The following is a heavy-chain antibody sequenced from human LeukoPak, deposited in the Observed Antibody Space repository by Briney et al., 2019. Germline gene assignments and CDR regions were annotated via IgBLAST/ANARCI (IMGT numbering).Heavy chain of an antibody. D-gene: IGHD6-13*01. CDR1: VGSISSYY. V-gene: IGHV4-59*08. J-gene: IGHJ4*02. CDR2: IYYSGNT. Sequence: SETLSLTCTVSVGSISSYYWTWIRQPPGKGLEWIGHIYYSGNTNYNPSLKSRVTISVDTSKNQFSLKLNSVTAADTAVYYCARLSHPGGSTCYIDYWGQGTLVTVSS. CDR3: ARLSHPGGSTCYIDY.